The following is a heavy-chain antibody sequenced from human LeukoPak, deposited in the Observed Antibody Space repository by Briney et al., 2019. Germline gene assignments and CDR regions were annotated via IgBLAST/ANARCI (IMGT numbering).Heavy chain of an antibody. Sequence: GGSLRLSCAASGFTFSSYSMNWVRQAPGKGLEWVSYISSSSTIYYADSVKGRFTISRDNAKNSLYLQMNSLRAEDTAVYYCARDYYDSSGYQSFDYWGQGTLVTVSS. CDR3: ARDYYDSSGYQSFDY. CDR1: GFTFSSYS. D-gene: IGHD3-22*01. CDR2: ISSSSTI. V-gene: IGHV3-48*04. J-gene: IGHJ4*02.